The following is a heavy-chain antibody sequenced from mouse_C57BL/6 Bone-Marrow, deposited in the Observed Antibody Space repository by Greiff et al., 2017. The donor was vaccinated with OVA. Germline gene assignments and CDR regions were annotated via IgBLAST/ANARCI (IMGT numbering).Heavy chain of an antibody. Sequence: EAMLVESGGGLVQPGGSLKLSCAASGFTFSDYYMYWVRQTPEKRLEWVAYISNGGGSTYYPDTVQGRFTISRDNAKNTLYRQMSRLKSEDTAMYYCARRYGSSFYAMDYWGQGTSVTVSS. CDR1: GFTFSDYY. CDR2: ISNGGGST. J-gene: IGHJ4*01. V-gene: IGHV5-12*01. D-gene: IGHD1-1*01. CDR3: ARRYGSSFYAMDY.